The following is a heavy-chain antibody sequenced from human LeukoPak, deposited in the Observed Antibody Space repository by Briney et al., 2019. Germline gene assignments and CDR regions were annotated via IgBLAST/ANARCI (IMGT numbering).Heavy chain of an antibody. J-gene: IGHJ6*03. CDR2: INPNSGGT. CDR1: GGTFSSYA. Sequence: ASVKVSCKASGGTFSSYAISWVRQAPGQGLEWMGWINPNSGGTNYAQKFQGRVTMTRDTSISTAYMELSRLRSDDTAVYYCARDRCSSTSCEGNYYYMDVWGKGTTVTVSS. V-gene: IGHV1-2*02. D-gene: IGHD2-2*01. CDR3: ARDRCSSTSCEGNYYYMDV.